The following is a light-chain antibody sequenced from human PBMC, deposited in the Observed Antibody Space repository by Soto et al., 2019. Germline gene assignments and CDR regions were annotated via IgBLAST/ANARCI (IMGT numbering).Light chain of an antibody. Sequence: TRSPSSXSAALGSRVPTLCRESKDIRSALAWYQQKTGKVXKXXXYAASTLQSGVPSRLRASRSGTEFTLTICRLQPEDFATYYCLIDLSYSWAFGHGTKV. J-gene: IGKJ1*01. CDR2: AAS. V-gene: IGKV1-6*01. CDR1: KDIRSA. CDR3: LIDLSYSWA.